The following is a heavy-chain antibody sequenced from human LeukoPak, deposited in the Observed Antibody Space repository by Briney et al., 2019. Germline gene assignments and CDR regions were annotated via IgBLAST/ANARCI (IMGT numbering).Heavy chain of an antibody. V-gene: IGHV4-38-2*02. D-gene: IGHD1-26*01. CDR3: AREESIGRYQFLHDY. CDR2: IYHSGST. CDR1: GYSISNGYY. J-gene: IGHJ4*02. Sequence: PSETLSLTCTVSGYSISNGYYWGWIRQPPGKGLECIGTIYHSGSTYYNPSLKSRVTISVDTSKNQFSLKLNSVTAADTAVYYCAREESIGRYQFLHDYWGQGTLVTVSS.